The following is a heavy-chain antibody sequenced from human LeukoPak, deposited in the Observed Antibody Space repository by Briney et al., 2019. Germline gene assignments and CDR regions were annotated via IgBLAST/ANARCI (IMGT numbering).Heavy chain of an antibody. J-gene: IGHJ4*02. CDR2: ISAYNGNT. CDR3: ARDAPAWSRDY. Sequence: GASVKVSCKASGYTFTSYGISWVRQAPGQGLEWMGWISAYNGNTNYAQKLQGRVTMTTDTSTNTAYMELRSLRSDDTAVFYCARDAPAWSRDYWGQGTLVTVSS. D-gene: IGHD2-8*02. CDR1: GYTFTSYG. V-gene: IGHV1-18*01.